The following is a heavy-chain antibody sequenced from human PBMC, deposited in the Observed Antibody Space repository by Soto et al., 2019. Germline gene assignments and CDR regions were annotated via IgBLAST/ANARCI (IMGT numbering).Heavy chain of an antibody. J-gene: IGHJ4*02. Sequence: GGSLRLSCAASGFIFSSYAMTWVRQAPGKGLEWVALIWFDGTKKYYVDSVKGRFTISRDDSKNTLYLQMNSLRAEDTAVYYCAGGLDYFDYWGQGTLVTVSS. D-gene: IGHD3-16*01. CDR1: GFIFSSYA. CDR3: AGGLDYFDY. V-gene: IGHV3-33*01. CDR2: IWFDGTKK.